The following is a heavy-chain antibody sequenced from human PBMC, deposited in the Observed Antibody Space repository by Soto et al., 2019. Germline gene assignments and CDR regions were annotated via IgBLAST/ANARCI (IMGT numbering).Heavy chain of an antibody. CDR1: GGSISSSSYY. CDR3: ARQTGGFGHYFDY. J-gene: IGHJ4*02. Sequence: SETLSLTCTVSGGSISSSSYYWGWVRQPPGKELEWIGAIYYSGSTYYHPSLKSRATIFVDTSKNQFSLRLTSLTAADTAVYFCARQTGGFGHYFDYWGQGTLVTV. CDR2: IYYSGST. V-gene: IGHV4-39*01. D-gene: IGHD3-16*01.